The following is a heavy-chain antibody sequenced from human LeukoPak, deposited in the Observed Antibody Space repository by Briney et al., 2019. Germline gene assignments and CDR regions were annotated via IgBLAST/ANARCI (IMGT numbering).Heavy chain of an antibody. Sequence: ASVKVSCKASGYTFTRNATHWVRQAPGQRLEWMGWLNAATGNTKYSQNFQGRVTITRDTSASTAYMELSSLRSEDTAVYYCARDGPGGDYYYYGMDVWGQGTTVTVSS. CDR1: GYTFTRNA. D-gene: IGHD3-16*01. V-gene: IGHV1-3*01. J-gene: IGHJ6*02. CDR2: LNAATGNT. CDR3: ARDGPGGDYYYYGMDV.